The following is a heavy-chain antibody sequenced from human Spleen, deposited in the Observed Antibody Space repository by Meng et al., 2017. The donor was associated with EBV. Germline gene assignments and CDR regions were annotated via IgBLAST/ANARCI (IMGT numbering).Heavy chain of an antibody. CDR2: IHYIGST. CDR1: GGSISNGVYY. V-gene: IGHV4-30-4*01. J-gene: IGHJ4*02. CDR3: ARTQNYYDSGLFPRGPFFDY. D-gene: IGHD3-10*01. Sequence: HVQLQHWGAGLVKPSQPLSLTCAVSGGSISNGVYYWSWIRQSPRKGLEWIGYIHYIGSTYYNPSLKSRVSISVDTSKNQFSLRLSPVTAADTAMYFCARTQNYYDSGLFPRGPFFDYWGQGALVTVSS.